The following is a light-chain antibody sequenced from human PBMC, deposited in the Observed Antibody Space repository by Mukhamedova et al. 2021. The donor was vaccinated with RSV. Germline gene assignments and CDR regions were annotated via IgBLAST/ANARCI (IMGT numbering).Light chain of an antibody. CDR3: SSYAGSNNYV. J-gene: IGLJ1*01. Sequence: GTSSDVGGYNYVSWYHQHPGKAPKLMIYEVSKRPSGVPDRFSGSKSGNTASLTVSGLQAEDEADYYCSSYAGSNNYVFGTGTKVTV. CDR1: SSDVGGYNY. CDR2: EVS. V-gene: IGLV2-8*01.